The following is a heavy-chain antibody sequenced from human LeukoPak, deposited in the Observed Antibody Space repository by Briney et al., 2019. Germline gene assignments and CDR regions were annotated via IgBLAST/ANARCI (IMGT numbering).Heavy chain of an antibody. V-gene: IGHV4-59*01. D-gene: IGHD3-10*01. CDR3: ARDRVTMVRGVVYYYGMDV. CDR1: GGSISSYY. CDR2: IYYSGST. Sequence: PSETLSLTCTVSGGSISSYYWSWIRQPPGKGLEWIGYIYYSGSTNYNPSLKSRVTISVDTSKNRFSLKLSSVTAADTAVYYCARDRVTMVRGVVYYYGMDVWGQGTTVTVSS. J-gene: IGHJ6*02.